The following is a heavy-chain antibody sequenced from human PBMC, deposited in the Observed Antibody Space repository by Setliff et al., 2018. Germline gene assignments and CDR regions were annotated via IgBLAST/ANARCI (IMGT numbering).Heavy chain of an antibody. D-gene: IGHD3-22*01. J-gene: IGHJ4*02. Sequence: PSETLSLTCAVSGYSISSGYYWGWIRQPPGKGLEWIGSIYHSGSTYYNPSLKSRVTISVDTSKNQFSLKLSPVTAADTAVYYCAGQSHYYDSSGLDYWGQGTLVTVSS. CDR1: GYSISSGYY. V-gene: IGHV4-38-2*01. CDR2: IYHSGST. CDR3: AGQSHYYDSSGLDY.